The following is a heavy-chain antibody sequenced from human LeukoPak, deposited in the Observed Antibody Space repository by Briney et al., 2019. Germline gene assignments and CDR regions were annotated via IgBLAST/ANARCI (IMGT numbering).Heavy chain of an antibody. V-gene: IGHV1-8*03. CDR3: ARAFGGAVTTDY. CDR1: GYTFTSYG. J-gene: IGHJ4*02. D-gene: IGHD4-11*01. CDR2: MNPNSGNT. Sequence: ASVKVSCKPSGYTFTSYGISWVRQAPGPGLEWMGWMNPNSGNTGYAQKSHGRVTTTRNTSISTAYMELSSLRAEDTAVYYCARAFGGAVTTDYWGQGTLVTVSS.